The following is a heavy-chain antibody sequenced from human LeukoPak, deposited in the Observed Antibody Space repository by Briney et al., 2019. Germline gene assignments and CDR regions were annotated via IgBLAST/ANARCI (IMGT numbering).Heavy chain of an antibody. CDR3: ARDGIVRYSSSSGLSYYYMDV. Sequence: PSETLSLTCAVYGGSFSGYYWSWIRQPAGKGLEWIGRIYTSGSTNYNPSLKSRVTISVDTSKNQFSLKLSSVTAADTAVYYCARDGIVRYSSSSGLSYYYMDVWGKGTTVTVSS. D-gene: IGHD6-6*01. CDR2: IYTSGST. CDR1: GGSFSGYY. V-gene: IGHV4-4*07. J-gene: IGHJ6*03.